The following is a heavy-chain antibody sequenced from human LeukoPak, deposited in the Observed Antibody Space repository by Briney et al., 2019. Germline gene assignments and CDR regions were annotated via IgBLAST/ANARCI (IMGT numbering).Heavy chain of an antibody. CDR1: EFTFSNYA. CDR2: ISGSGDST. CDR3: ARDVGGYGTEGSYFDY. Sequence: GGSLRLSCAASEFTFSNYAMNWVRQAPGKGLEWVSGISGSGDSTYYADSVKGRFTISRDNAKNSLYLQMNSLRDEDTAVYYCARDVGGYGTEGSYFDYWGQGTLVTVSS. J-gene: IGHJ4*02. V-gene: IGHV3-23*01. D-gene: IGHD5-12*01.